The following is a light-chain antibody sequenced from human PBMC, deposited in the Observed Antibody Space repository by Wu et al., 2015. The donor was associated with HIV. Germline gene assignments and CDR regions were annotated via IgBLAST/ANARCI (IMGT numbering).Light chain of an antibody. V-gene: IGKV1-5*03. Sequence: DIQMTQSPSTLSASVGDRVTITCRASQSTSSWVAWYQQKQGKAPKLLIYRTSRLERGVPSRFSGSGSGTEFTLTISSLQPDDFATYYCQQYNSFGQGTKLDI. CDR3: QQYNS. J-gene: IGKJ2*01. CDR1: QSTSSW. CDR2: RTS.